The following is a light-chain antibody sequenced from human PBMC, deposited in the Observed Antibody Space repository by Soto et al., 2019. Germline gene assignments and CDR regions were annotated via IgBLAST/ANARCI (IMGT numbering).Light chain of an antibody. CDR3: QQHGTSTIT. J-gene: IGKJ5*01. CDR2: GAS. V-gene: IGKV3-20*01. CDR1: QSVSSN. Sequence: EIVMTQSPATLSVSPGERATLSCRASQSVSSNLAWYQKKPGQTPRLLVYGASSRATGIPDRFSGSGSGTDFNLTISRLETEDFAVYYCQQHGTSTITFGQGTRLEIK.